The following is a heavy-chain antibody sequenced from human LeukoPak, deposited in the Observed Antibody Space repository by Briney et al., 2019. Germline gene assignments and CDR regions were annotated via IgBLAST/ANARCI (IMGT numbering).Heavy chain of an antibody. CDR2: IYSGGST. D-gene: IGHD5-12*01. V-gene: IGHV3-53*01. CDR1: GFTVSSNY. J-gene: IGHJ6*03. CDR3: ARTRANSGYDRYYYYMDV. Sequence: GGSLRLSCAPSGFTVSSNYMSWVRQATGRGLEWVSVIYSGGSTYYAASVKGRFTISRDNSKNTLYLQMNSQRAEDTAVYYCARTRANSGYDRYYYYMDVWGKGTTVTVSS.